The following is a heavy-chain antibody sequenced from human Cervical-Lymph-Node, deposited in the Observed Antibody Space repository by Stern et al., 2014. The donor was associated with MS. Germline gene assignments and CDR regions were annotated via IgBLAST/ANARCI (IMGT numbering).Heavy chain of an antibody. D-gene: IGHD6-13*01. V-gene: IGHV3-33*01. CDR2: IVYDRSNP. J-gene: IGHJ4*02. CDR3: ASAYRSSHYYFDY. CDR1: GFSFSRYA. Sequence: QLVESGGGVVQPGRPLRLSCAASGFSFSRYAMLWVRQAPAKGLEWVALIVYDRSNPYYAVSVTGRFTITRDNFKNTLYLQMNSLRAEDTAVYYCASAYRSSHYYFDYWGQGTLVTVSS.